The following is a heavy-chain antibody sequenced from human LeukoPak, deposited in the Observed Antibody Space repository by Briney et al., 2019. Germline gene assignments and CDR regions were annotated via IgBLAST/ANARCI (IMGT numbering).Heavy chain of an antibody. CDR2: IYYSGST. D-gene: IGHD2-15*01. Sequence: SETLSLTCTVSGGSISNYYWSWIRQPPGKGLEWIGYIYYSGSTNYNTSLKSRVTISVDTSKNQFSLKLSSVTAADTAVYYCARYYCSGGYCRYFDLWGRGTLVTVSS. CDR3: ARYYCSGGYCRYFDL. CDR1: GGSISNYY. J-gene: IGHJ2*01. V-gene: IGHV4-59*01.